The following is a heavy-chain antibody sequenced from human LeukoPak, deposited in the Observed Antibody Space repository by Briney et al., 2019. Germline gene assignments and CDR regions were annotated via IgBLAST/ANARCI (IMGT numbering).Heavy chain of an antibody. CDR1: GFTLSSYE. CDR3: ARESSQGPDYFDY. D-gene: IGHD3-10*01. Sequence: GGSLRLSCAASGFTLSSYEMNWVRQAPGKGLEWVSCISSSGSTIYYADSVKGRFTISRDNAKNSLYLQMNSLRAEDTAVYYCARESSQGPDYFDYWGQGTLVTVSS. CDR2: ISSSGSTI. J-gene: IGHJ4*02. V-gene: IGHV3-48*03.